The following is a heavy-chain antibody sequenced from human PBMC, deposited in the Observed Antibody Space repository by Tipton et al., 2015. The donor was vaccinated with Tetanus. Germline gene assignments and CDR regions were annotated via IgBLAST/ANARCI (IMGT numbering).Heavy chain of an antibody. V-gene: IGHV3-23*03. CDR1: GFTLTNYA. D-gene: IGHD2/OR15-2a*01. CDR2: LYADVDVA. J-gene: IGHJ3*02. Sequence: SLRLSCVASGFTLTNYAMSWVRQAPGKGLEWVSVLYADVDVAYYTDSVRGRFIISRDKSENTLYLQVNSLRAEDTAVYYCAKRLSNVRMTRGAFDIWGQGTMVTVSS. CDR3: AKRLSNVRMTRGAFDI.